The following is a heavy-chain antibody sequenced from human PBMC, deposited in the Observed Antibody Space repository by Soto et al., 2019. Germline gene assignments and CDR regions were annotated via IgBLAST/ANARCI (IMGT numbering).Heavy chain of an antibody. CDR1: GGTFSSYA. D-gene: IGHD6-25*01. Sequence: SLKVSCKASGGTFSSYAISWVRQAPGQGLEWMGGIIPIFGTANYAQKFQGRVTITADKSTSTAYMELSSLRSEDTAVYYCATCRDGYTAGIDYWGQGTLVTVSS. CDR3: ATCRDGYTAGIDY. CDR2: IIPIFGTA. J-gene: IGHJ4*02. V-gene: IGHV1-69*06.